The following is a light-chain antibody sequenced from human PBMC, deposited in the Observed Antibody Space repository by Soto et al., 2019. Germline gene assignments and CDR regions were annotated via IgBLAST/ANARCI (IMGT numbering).Light chain of an antibody. CDR3: AGWDDSLNGRV. J-gene: IGLJ2*01. V-gene: IGLV1-44*01. CDR2: GNN. Sequence: QSVLTQPPSASGTPGQRVTISCSGGKSNIGSKPVHWYRQLPGTAPKLLIYGNNQRPSGVPDRFSASKSGTSASLAISGLLSEDESDYYCAGWDDSLNGRVFGGGTKLTVL. CDR1: KSNIGSKP.